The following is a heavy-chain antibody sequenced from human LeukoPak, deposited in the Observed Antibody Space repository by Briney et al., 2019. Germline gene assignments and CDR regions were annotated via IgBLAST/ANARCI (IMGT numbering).Heavy chain of an antibody. CDR1: GFTFSSYS. D-gene: IGHD2-15*01. CDR2: ISSSSSYI. CDR3: ARSIMGCSGGSCYSVYFDY. V-gene: IGHV3-21*01. Sequence: TAGGSLRLSCAASGFTFSSYSMNWVRQAPGKGLEWVSSISSSSSYIYYADSVKGRFTISRDNAKNSLYLQMNSLRAEDTAVYYCARSIMGCSGGSCYSVYFDYWGQGTLVTVSS. J-gene: IGHJ4*02.